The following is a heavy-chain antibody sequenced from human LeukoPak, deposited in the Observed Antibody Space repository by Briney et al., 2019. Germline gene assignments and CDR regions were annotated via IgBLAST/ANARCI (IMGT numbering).Heavy chain of an antibody. CDR2: IYTGGNT. J-gene: IGHJ4*02. D-gene: IGHD1-26*01. Sequence: GGSLRLSCAASGFTVDSNYLSWVRQAPGKGLEWVSTIYTGGNTYYAASVKGRFTISRDFSKNTVFLHMNSLRAEDTAVYYCARDSGYFDYWGQGTLVTVSS. CDR3: ARDSGYFDY. V-gene: IGHV3-53*01. CDR1: GFTVDSNY.